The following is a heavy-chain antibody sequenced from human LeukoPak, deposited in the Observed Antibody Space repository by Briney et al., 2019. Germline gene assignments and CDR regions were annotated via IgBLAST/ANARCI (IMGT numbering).Heavy chain of an antibody. Sequence: GGSLRLSCAASGFTFSNYGFHWARQAPGKGLEWVAVIPYDGSNKYYADSVKGRFTISRDNSKNTLYLQMNTLRAEDTAVYYCAKEVGYGMDVWGQGTTVTVSS. V-gene: IGHV3-30*18. CDR2: IPYDGSNK. D-gene: IGHD1-26*01. CDR1: GFTFSNYG. CDR3: AKEVGYGMDV. J-gene: IGHJ6*02.